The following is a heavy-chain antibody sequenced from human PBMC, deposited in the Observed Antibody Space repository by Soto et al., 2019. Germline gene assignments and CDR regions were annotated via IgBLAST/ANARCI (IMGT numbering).Heavy chain of an antibody. D-gene: IGHD5-12*01. CDR1: GDTFSSYT. J-gene: IGHJ5*02. CDR3: AVTSGFYSDLLDP. CDR2: ITPIFGTV. V-gene: IGHV1-69*12. Sequence: QAQLVQSGAEVKMPGSSVKVSCKASGDTFSSYTFSWVRQAPGQGLECMGGITPIFGTVNYAQDFQGRVTITADVSTTTACMDLSSPRSEDTAVYYCAVTSGFYSDLLDPWGHGTLVTVSP.